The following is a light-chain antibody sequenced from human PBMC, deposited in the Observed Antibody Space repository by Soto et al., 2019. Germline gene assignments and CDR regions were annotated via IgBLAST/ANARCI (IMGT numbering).Light chain of an antibody. CDR1: QSVRTS. CDR3: QQRSDWPVT. Sequence: EIVLTQSPATLCFSPGERATLSCRASQSVRTSLAWYQQKPDQAPRLLIYDSSNRAPGIPARFSGSGSGTDFTLTISRIEPEDFAVYYCQQRSDWPVTFGHGTKVDNK. J-gene: IGKJ3*01. CDR2: DSS. V-gene: IGKV3-11*01.